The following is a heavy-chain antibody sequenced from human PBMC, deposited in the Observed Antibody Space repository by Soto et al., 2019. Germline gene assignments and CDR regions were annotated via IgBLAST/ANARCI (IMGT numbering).Heavy chain of an antibody. J-gene: IGHJ6*02. CDR2: INPNSGGT. CDR1: GYTFTGYY. CDR3: ARGGGYPASYYGMDV. D-gene: IGHD5-18*01. V-gene: IGHV1-2*02. Sequence: GASVKVSCKASGYTFTGYYMHWVRQAPGQGLGWMGWINPNSGGTNYAQKFQGRVTMTRDTSISTAYMELSRLRSDDTAVYYCARGGGYPASYYGMDVWGQGTTVTVSS.